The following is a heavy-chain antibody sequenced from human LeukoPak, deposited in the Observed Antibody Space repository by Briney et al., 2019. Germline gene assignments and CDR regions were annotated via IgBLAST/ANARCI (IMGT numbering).Heavy chain of an antibody. CDR3: ARDSLRRFDP. CDR1: GGSISSNNYY. Sequence: SETLSLTCTVSGGSISSNNYYWGWIRQPPGKGLEWIASIYYSGSSYYNPSLKSRVTISVDTSKNQFSLKLSSVTAADTAVYYCARDSLRRFDPWGQGTLVTVSS. CDR2: IYYSGSS. V-gene: IGHV4-39*07. D-gene: IGHD3-10*01. J-gene: IGHJ5*02.